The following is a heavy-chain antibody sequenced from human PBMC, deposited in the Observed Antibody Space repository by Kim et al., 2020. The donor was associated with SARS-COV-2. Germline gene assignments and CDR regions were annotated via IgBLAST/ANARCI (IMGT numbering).Heavy chain of an antibody. CDR1: GGTFSSYA. Sequence: SVKVSCKASGGTFSSYAISWVRQAPGQGLEWMGGIIPIFGTANYAQKFQGRVTITADESTSTAYMEMSSLRSEDTAVYYCARDQEYSYSPAPLDYWGQGTLVTVSS. J-gene: IGHJ4*02. D-gene: IGHD6-6*01. CDR3: ARDQEYSYSPAPLDY. CDR2: IIPIFGTA. V-gene: IGHV1-69*13.